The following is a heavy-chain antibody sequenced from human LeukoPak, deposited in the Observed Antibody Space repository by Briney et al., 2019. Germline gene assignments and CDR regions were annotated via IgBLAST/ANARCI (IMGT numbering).Heavy chain of an antibody. Sequence: GGSLRLSCAASGFTVSSNYMSWVRQAPGKGLEWVSVIYSGGSTYYADSVKGRFTISRDNSKNTLYLQMNSLRAEDTAVYYCARDLFYYDSSGYYYDYYYYGMDVWGQGTTVTVSS. CDR1: GFTVSSNY. D-gene: IGHD3-22*01. V-gene: IGHV3-53*01. CDR2: IYSGGST. J-gene: IGHJ6*02. CDR3: ARDLFYYDSSGYYYDYYYYGMDV.